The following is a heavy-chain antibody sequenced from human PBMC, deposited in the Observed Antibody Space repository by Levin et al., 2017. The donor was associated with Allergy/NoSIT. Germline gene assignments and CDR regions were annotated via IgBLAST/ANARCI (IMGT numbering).Heavy chain of an antibody. J-gene: IGHJ4*02. V-gene: IGHV4-39*07. D-gene: IGHD3-22*01. Sequence: PSETLSLTCTVSGGSISSSSYYWGWIRQPPGKGLEWIGSIYYSGSTYYNPSLKSRVTISVDTSKNQFSLKLSSVTAADTAVYYCAPWLLLRGYFDYWGQGTLVTVSS. CDR3: APWLLLRGYFDY. CDR2: IYYSGST. CDR1: GGSISSSSYY.